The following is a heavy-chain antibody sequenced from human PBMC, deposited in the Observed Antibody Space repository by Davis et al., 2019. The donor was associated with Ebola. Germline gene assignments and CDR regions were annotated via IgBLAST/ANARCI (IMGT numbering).Heavy chain of an antibody. Sequence: ASVKVSCKASGYIFTGYYMHWVRQAPGQGLEWMGWINPNSGGTNYAQKFQGRVTMTRDTSISTAYMELSRLRSDDTAVYYCAREWREEYQLPPVYYYYYGMDVWGQGTTVTVSS. CDR3: AREWREEYQLPPVYYYYYGMDV. D-gene: IGHD2-2*01. CDR2: INPNSGGT. J-gene: IGHJ6*02. V-gene: IGHV1-2*02. CDR1: GYIFTGYY.